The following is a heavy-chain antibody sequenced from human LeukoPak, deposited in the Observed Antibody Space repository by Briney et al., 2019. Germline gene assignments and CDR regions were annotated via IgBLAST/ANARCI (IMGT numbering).Heavy chain of an antibody. Sequence: GGSLRLSCAASGFTFSSYWMSWVRQAPGKGLEWVANIKQDGSEKYYVDSVKGRFTISRDNAKNSLYLQMNSLRAEDTAVYYCARSSSRYYYGSGSHSYFDYGGQGTLVTVSS. CDR3: ARSSSRYYYGSGSHSYFDY. J-gene: IGHJ4*02. CDR1: GFTFSSYW. D-gene: IGHD3-10*01. CDR2: IKQDGSEK. V-gene: IGHV3-7*01.